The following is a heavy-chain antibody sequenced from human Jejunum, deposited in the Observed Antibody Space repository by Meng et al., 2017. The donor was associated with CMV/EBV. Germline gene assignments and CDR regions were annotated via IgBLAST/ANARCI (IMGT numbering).Heavy chain of an antibody. CDR1: GYTFTSYD. CDR3: ARDLSGYYSFVDY. D-gene: IGHD3-22*01. CDR2: INPNNCGA. V-gene: IGHV1-2*06. J-gene: IGHJ4*02. Sequence: QVEPVQSGAEVKKPGASVKVSCNATGYTFTSYDINWVRQGTGQGLEWMGRINPNNCGANYAQQFQGRVTMTTDTSISTAYMELSRLRSDDTAVYYCARDLSGYYSFVDYWGQGTLVTVSS.